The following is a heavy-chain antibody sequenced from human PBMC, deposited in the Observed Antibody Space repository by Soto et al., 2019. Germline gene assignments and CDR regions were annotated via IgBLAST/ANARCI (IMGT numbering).Heavy chain of an antibody. CDR3: ARRLYYDSSGFEGGGMDV. CDR1: GGSVSSSSYY. J-gene: IGHJ6*02. D-gene: IGHD3-22*01. CDR2: IYYSGST. Sequence: PSETLSLTCTVSGGSVSSSSYYWGWIRQPPGKGLEWIGSIYYSGSTYYNPSLKSRVTISVDTSKNQFSLKLSSVTAADTAAYYCARRLYYDSSGFEGGGMDVWGQGTTVTVSS. V-gene: IGHV4-39*01.